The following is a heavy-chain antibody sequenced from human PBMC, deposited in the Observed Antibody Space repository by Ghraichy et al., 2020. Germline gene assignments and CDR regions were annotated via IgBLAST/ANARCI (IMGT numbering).Heavy chain of an antibody. V-gene: IGHV4-39*01. CDR1: GGSISSSSYY. D-gene: IGHD4-17*01. J-gene: IGHJ6*02. Sequence: LSLTCSVSGGSISSSSYYWGWIRQPPGKGLEWIGTNHYSGSTHYNSSLKSRVTISVDTSKNQLSLKLSSVTAADTAVYYCASTYDYGDSYGMDVWGQGTTVTVSS. CDR2: NHYSGST. CDR3: ASTYDYGDSYGMDV.